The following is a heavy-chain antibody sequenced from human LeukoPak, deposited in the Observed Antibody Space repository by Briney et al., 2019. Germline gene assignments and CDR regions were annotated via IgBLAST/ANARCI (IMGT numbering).Heavy chain of an antibody. CDR1: GDSIISNIYW. J-gene: IGHJ3*01. CDR3: AQRRHNFDFYNV. D-gene: IGHD3/OR15-3a*01. V-gene: IGHV4-39*01. Sequence: PSETLSLTCTVSGDSIISNIYWWDWVRLPPGKGLEWIGATFYTGRTFYNPSLKSRVTISVDTSKNQFSLDLNSATAADTADYYCAQRRHNFDFYNVWGQGTRVLVSS. CDR2: TFYTGRT.